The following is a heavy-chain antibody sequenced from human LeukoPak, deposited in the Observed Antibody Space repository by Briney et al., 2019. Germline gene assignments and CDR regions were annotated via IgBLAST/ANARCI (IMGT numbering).Heavy chain of an antibody. V-gene: IGHV4-38-2*01. CDR3: ARRSSGRNGVDY. CDR2: IYHSGNT. D-gene: IGHD6-19*01. Sequence: SETLSLTCSVSGYSITNGYYWGWIRQPPGKGLEWIGSIYHSGNTYYNPSLKSRVTISIDTSRNQFSLKLTSVTAADTAVYYCARRSSGRNGVDYWGQGTLVTVSS. CDR1: GYSITNGYY. J-gene: IGHJ4*02.